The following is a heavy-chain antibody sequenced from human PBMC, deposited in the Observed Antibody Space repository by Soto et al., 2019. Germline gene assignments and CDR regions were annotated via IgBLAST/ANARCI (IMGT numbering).Heavy chain of an antibody. Sequence: ASVKVSCNGSGYTFTSYGINWVRPAPGQGLEWMGWLSVYTGNTNYAQNLQGRVTMTTDASTSTAYMELRSLRSDDTAVYYCARVLEGRYYYEGSGYGGQGTLVTVSS. CDR2: LSVYTGNT. J-gene: IGHJ4*02. CDR3: ARVLEGRYYYEGSGY. D-gene: IGHD3-22*01. V-gene: IGHV1-18*04. CDR1: GYTFTSYG.